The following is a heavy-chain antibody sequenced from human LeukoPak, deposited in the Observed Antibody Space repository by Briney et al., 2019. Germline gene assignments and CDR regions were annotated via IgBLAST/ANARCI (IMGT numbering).Heavy chain of an antibody. D-gene: IGHD3-16*02. CDR3: ARDGRRITFGGVIVIPGDLDY. CDR2: IIPIFGTA. V-gene: IGHV1-69*01. Sequence: SVKVSCKASGGTFSSYAISWVRQAPGQGLEWMGGIIPIFGTANYAQKFQGRVTITADESTSTAYMELSSLRSEDTAVYYCARDGRRITFGGVIVIPGDLDYWGQGTLVTVSS. J-gene: IGHJ4*02. CDR1: GGTFSSYA.